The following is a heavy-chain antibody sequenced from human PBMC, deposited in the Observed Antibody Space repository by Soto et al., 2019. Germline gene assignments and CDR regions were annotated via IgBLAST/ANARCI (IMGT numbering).Heavy chain of an antibody. J-gene: IGHJ4*02. CDR2: IYYSGST. CDR3: ARDRQQLGVFDY. V-gene: IGHV4-31*03. D-gene: IGHD6-13*01. Sequence: QVQLQESGPGLVKPSQTLSLTCTVSGGSISSGGYYWSWIRQHPGKGLEWIGYIYYSGSTYYNPSLKSRVSISVDTSKNQFSLKLSFVTAADTAVYYCARDRQQLGVFDYWGQGTLVTVSS. CDR1: GGSISSGGYY.